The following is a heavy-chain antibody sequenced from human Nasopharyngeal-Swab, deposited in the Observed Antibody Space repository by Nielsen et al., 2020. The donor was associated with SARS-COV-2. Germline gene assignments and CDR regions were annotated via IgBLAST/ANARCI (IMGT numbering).Heavy chain of an antibody. D-gene: IGHD3-3*01. J-gene: IGHJ4*02. CDR1: GYTLTELS. CDR3: ATYPLRIGYYTGREFDY. V-gene: IGHV1-24*01. Sequence: ASVKVSCKVSGYTLTELSMHWVRQAPGKGLEWMGGFDPEDGETIYAQKFQGRVTMTEDTSTDTAYMELSSLRSEDTAVYYCATYPLRIGYYTGREFDYWGQGTLVTVSS. CDR2: FDPEDGET.